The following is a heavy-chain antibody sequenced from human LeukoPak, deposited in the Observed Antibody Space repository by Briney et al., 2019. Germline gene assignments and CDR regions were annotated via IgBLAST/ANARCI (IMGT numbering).Heavy chain of an antibody. V-gene: IGHV1-46*01. D-gene: IGHD2-15*01. CDR1: GYTFTSHF. J-gene: IGHJ6*03. CDR2: INPSGGST. CDR3: ARDMTLGYCSGGSCYSMYYYYMDV. Sequence: ASVKVSCKASGYTFTSHFLHWVRQAPGQGLEWMGIINPSGGSTSYAQKFQGRVTMTRDMSTSTVYMELSSLRSEDTAVYYCARDMTLGYCSGGSCYSMYYYYMDVWGKGTTVTVSS.